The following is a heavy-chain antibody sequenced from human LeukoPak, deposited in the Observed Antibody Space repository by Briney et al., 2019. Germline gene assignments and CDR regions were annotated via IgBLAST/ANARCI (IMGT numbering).Heavy chain of an antibody. CDR2: IKQDGSEK. V-gene: IGHV3-7*01. J-gene: IGHJ4*02. CDR1: GFTFSTYW. D-gene: IGHD2-21*01. Sequence: GGSLRLSCSASGFTFSTYWMTWVRQAPGKGLEWVANIKQDGSEKYYVDSVKGRFTISRDNAKNSLYLQMNSLRAEDTAVYYCARGLPTGIDYFDYWGQGTLVTVSS. CDR3: ARGLPTGIDYFDY.